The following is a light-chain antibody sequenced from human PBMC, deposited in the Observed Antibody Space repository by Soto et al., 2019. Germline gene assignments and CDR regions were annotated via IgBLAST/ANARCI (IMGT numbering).Light chain of an antibody. CDR3: QQSYSTPT. CDR1: QSISSY. V-gene: IGKV1-39*01. Sequence: PLTHSPSSLSASVGDRVSITCRASQSISSYLNWYQQKAGKAPKLLTHSGSSLQSGVPSRFSGSGSGTDFTLTISSLQPEDFASYYCQQSYSTPTFGQGTRLEIK. J-gene: IGKJ5*01. CDR2: SGS.